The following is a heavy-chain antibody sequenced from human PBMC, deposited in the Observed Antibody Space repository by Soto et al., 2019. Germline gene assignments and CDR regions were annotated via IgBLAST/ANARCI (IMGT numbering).Heavy chain of an antibody. CDR3: TRGTELRYCTSATCPGMDV. CDR2: IKQDGSEK. J-gene: IGHJ6*02. Sequence: VGSLRLSCAASGFTSSNYWMSWVRQAPGKGLEWVANIKQDGSEKFYVDSVKGRFTISRDNAKNSLYLQMNSLRAEDTAVYYCTRGTELRYCTSATCPGMDVWGQGTTVTVSS. CDR1: GFTSSNYW. V-gene: IGHV3-7*03. D-gene: IGHD2-2*01.